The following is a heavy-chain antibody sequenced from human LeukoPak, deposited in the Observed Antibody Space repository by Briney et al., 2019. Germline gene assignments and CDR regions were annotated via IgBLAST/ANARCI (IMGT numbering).Heavy chain of an antibody. CDR2: IYTSGST. Sequence: PSETLSLTCTVSGGSISSTSYDWYWIRQPAGKGLEWIGHIYTSGSTNYNPSLKSRVTISVDTSKNQFSVKLTSVTAADTAVNYCTKGRGIWGQGTLVTVSS. J-gene: IGHJ4*02. CDR1: GGSISSTSYD. D-gene: IGHD3-10*01. CDR3: TKGRGI. V-gene: IGHV4-61*09.